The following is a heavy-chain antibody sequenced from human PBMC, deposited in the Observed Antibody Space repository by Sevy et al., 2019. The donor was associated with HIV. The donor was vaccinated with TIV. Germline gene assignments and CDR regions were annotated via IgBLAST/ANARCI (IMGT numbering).Heavy chain of an antibody. V-gene: IGHV3-30*04. CDR3: ASVGYDTGAFDI. Sequence: GGSLRLSCAASGFTFSGYAMHWVRQAPGKGLEWVAVISYDGSNKYYADSVKGRFTISRDNSKNTLYLQMNSLRAEDTAVYYCASVGYDTGAFDIWGQGTMVTVSS. J-gene: IGHJ3*02. CDR1: GFTFSGYA. CDR2: ISYDGSNK. D-gene: IGHD3-22*01.